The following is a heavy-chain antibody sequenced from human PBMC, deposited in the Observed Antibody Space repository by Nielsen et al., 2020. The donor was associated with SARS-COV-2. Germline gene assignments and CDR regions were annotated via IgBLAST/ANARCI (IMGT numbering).Heavy chain of an antibody. D-gene: IGHD5-18*01. V-gene: IGHV3-23*01. CDR3: AKEVRDTATSYYYYGMDV. CDR2: ISGSGGST. Sequence: WIRQPPGKGLEWVSAISGSGGSTYYADSVKGRFTISRDNSKNTLYLQMNSLRAEDTAVYYCAKEVRDTATSYYYYGMDVWGQGTTVTVSS. J-gene: IGHJ6*02.